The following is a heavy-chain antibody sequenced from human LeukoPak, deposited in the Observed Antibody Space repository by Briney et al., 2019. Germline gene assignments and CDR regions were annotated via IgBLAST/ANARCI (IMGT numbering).Heavy chain of an antibody. J-gene: IGHJ4*02. V-gene: IGHV5-51*01. CDR3: ARHMVPSSPRASVDS. D-gene: IGHD4/OR15-4a*01. CDR2: IYPGDSDT. Sequence: GEALKISWKGSGYSFTSYWIGWVPQMPGKGLEWMGIIYPGDSDTRYSPSFQGQVTISADKPISTAYLQWSSLKASDSAMYYCARHMVPSSPRASVDSWGQGTLVTVSS. CDR1: GYSFTSYW.